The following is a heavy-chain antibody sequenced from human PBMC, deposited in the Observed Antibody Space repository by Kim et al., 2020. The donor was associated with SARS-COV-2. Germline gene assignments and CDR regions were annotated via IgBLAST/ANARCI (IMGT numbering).Heavy chain of an antibody. CDR1: GFTFSSYS. V-gene: IGHV3-21*01. CDR2: ISSSSSYI. Sequence: GGSLRLFCAASGFTFSSYSMNWVRQAPGKGLEWVSSISSSSSYIYYADSVKGRFTISRDNAKNSLYLQMNSLRAEDTAVYYCARDYDILTGYYIHRAHYYYYYGMDVWGQGTTVTVSS. J-gene: IGHJ6*02. CDR3: ARDYDILTGYYIHRAHYYYYYGMDV. D-gene: IGHD3-9*01.